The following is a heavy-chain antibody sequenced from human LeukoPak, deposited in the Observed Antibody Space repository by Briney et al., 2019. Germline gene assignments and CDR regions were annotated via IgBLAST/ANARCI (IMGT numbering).Heavy chain of an antibody. CDR1: GGSISSRSYY. V-gene: IGHV4-39*01. D-gene: IGHD5-12*01. CDR3: ARHGHSGYVGYFDY. CDR2: IYYSGST. J-gene: IGHJ4*02. Sequence: PSETLSLTCTVSGGSISSRSYYWGWIRQPPGKGLEWIGSIYYSGSTYYNPSLQSRVTISVDTSKNQFSLKLSSVTAADTAVYYCARHGHSGYVGYFDYWGQGTLVTVSS.